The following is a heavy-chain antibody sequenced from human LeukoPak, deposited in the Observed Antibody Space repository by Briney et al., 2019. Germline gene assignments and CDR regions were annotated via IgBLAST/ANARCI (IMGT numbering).Heavy chain of an antibody. CDR1: GFTFSSYA. CDR3: ARDLVSGPLDYGMDV. J-gene: IGHJ6*02. CDR2: ISYDGSNK. Sequence: VRSLRLSCAASGFTFSSYAMHWVRQGPGKGLEWVAVISYDGSNKYYADSVKGRFTISRDNSKNTLYLQMNSLRAEDTAVYYCARDLVSGPLDYGMDVWGQGTTVTVSS. V-gene: IGHV3-30*04. D-gene: IGHD6-6*01.